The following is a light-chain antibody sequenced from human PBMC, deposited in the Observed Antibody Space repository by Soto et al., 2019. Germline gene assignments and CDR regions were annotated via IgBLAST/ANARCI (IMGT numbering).Light chain of an antibody. CDR3: QQYYSIPHT. V-gene: IGKV4-1*01. CDR1: QSVLYSSNNNNY. J-gene: IGKJ3*01. Sequence: DIVMTQSPDSLAVSLGARATINCKSSQSVLYSSNNNNYLAWYQQKPGQPPKLLIYWASIRESGVPDRFSGSGSGTDFTLTISSLQAEDVAVYYCQQYYSIPHTFGPGTKVDIK. CDR2: WAS.